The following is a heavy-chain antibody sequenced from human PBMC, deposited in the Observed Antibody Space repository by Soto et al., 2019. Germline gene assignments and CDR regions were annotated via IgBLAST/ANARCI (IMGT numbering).Heavy chain of an antibody. CDR3: AKTSVVVAATSADYYYYGMHV. Sequence: GESLTIPCTCSGYNFPRYWIGWVRQMPGRALEWMGIIYPGDSDTRYSPPFQGQATITADKSIRTAYLQWSSLKASDTAMYYCAKTSVVVAATSADYYYYGMHVWGQGTTVTVSS. J-gene: IGHJ6*02. CDR1: GYNFPRYW. V-gene: IGHV5-51*01. CDR2: IYPGDSDT. D-gene: IGHD2-15*01.